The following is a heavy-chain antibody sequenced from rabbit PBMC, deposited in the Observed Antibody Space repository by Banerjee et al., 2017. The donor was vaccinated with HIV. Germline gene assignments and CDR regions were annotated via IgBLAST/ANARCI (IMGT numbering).Heavy chain of an antibody. J-gene: IGHJ6*01. Sequence: QEQLEESGGGLVKPEGSLTLTCKASGFSFSNKYVMCWVRQAPGKGLEWIACIYGDSSGTTYYASWAKGRFTISKTTSTTVTLQMTSLTDADTATYFCARYISGSGYYGLGGPGTLVTVS. D-gene: IGHD1-1*01. CDR3: ARYISGSGYYGL. CDR2: IYGDSSGTT. V-gene: IGHV1S45*01. CDR1: GFSFSNKYV.